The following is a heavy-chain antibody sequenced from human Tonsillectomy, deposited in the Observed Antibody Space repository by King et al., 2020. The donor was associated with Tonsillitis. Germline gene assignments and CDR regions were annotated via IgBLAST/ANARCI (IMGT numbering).Heavy chain of an antibody. D-gene: IGHD3-22*01. Sequence: VQLQQWGAGLLQPSETLSLTCAVYRGSFSGFYWSWIRQPPGKGLEWIGEIDHSGSTNYNPSLKSRVTISVDTSKNQFSLKLSSVTAADTAVYYCARGVTMNSWGQGTLVTVSS. J-gene: IGHJ4*02. CDR1: RGSFSGFY. V-gene: IGHV4-34*01. CDR3: ARGVTMNS. CDR2: IDHSGST.